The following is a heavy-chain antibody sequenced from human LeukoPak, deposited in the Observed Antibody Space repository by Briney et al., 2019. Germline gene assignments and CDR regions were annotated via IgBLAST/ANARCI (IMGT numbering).Heavy chain of an antibody. CDR1: GFSLSSYA. Sequence: SGGSLRLSCAASGFSLSSYAMSWVRQAPGKGLEWVSVVYGGGSTYYADSVKGRFTISRDNSKNTLYLQMNSLRTENTAVYYCAKANPLIVGARAGGPINFWGQGTMVTVSS. J-gene: IGHJ3*01. D-gene: IGHD1-26*01. V-gene: IGHV3-53*05. CDR2: VYGGGST. CDR3: AKANPLIVGARAGGPINF.